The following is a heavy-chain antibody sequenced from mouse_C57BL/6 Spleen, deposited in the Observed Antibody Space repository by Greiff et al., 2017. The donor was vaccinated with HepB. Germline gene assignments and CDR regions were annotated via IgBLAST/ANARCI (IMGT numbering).Heavy chain of an antibody. V-gene: IGHV1-50*01. J-gene: IGHJ1*03. CDR3: ARNYGSMDGYWYFGV. CDR2: IDPSDSYT. D-gene: IGHD1-1*01. Sequence: QVQLQQPGAELVKPGASVKLSCKASGYTFTSYWMQWVKQRPGQGLEWIGEIDPSDSYTNYNQKFKGKATLTVDTSSSTAYMQLSSLTSEDSAVYYWARNYGSMDGYWYFGVWGTGTTGSVAS. CDR1: GYTFTSYW.